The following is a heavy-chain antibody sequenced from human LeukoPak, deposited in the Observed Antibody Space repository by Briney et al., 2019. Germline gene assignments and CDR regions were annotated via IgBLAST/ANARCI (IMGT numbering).Heavy chain of an antibody. Sequence: ASVKVSCKASGYIFTNYFIHWVRQAPGQELEWMGIINPSNNSTSYAQKFQGRVTMTRDTSTSTVYMDLSSLRSEDTAMYYCARGGAGERHSYWGQGTLVTVSS. V-gene: IGHV1-46*01. CDR3: ARGGAGERHSY. CDR1: GYIFTNYF. CDR2: INPSNNST. D-gene: IGHD4-17*01. J-gene: IGHJ4*02.